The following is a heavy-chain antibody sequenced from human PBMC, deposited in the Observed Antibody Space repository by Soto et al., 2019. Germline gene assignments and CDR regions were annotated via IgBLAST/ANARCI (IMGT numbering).Heavy chain of an antibody. D-gene: IGHD4-17*01. CDR3: AKDMKWGGMTTIHYFDS. CDR2: ISWNSETI. J-gene: IGHJ4*02. CDR1: GFTVDDYA. Sequence: EVQLVESGGGLVQPGRSLRLSCAASGFTVDDYAMHWVRQAPGKGLEWVSGISWNSETIGYADSVKGRFTISRDNAKRSLFLQMNSLRPDDTALYYCAKDMKWGGMTTIHYFDSWGQGTLVTVSS. V-gene: IGHV3-9*01.